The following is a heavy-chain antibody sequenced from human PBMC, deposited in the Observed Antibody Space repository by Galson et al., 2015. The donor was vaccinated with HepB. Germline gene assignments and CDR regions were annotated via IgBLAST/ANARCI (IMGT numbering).Heavy chain of an antibody. CDR1: GFTFDDYA. V-gene: IGHV3-9*01. CDR2: ISWNSGSI. CDR3: AKGGYCSSTSCYAFDY. D-gene: IGHD2-2*01. Sequence: SLRLSCAASGFTFDDYAMHWVRQAPGKGLEWVSGISWNSGSIGYADSVKGRFTISRDNAKNSLYLQMNSLRAEDTALYYCAKGGYCSSTSCYAFDYWGQGTLVTVSS. J-gene: IGHJ4*02.